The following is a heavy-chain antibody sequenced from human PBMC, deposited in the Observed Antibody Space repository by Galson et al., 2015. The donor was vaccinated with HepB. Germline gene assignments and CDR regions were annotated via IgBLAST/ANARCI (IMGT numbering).Heavy chain of an antibody. D-gene: IGHD6-13*01. V-gene: IGHV3-23*01. CDR2: ISGSGGST. J-gene: IGHJ6*02. CDR1: GFTFSSYA. CDR3: AKVAAATGTVYYYGMDV. Sequence: SLRLSCAASGFTFSSYAMSWVRQAPGKGLEWVSAISGSGGSTYYADSVKGRFTISRDNSKNTLYLQMNSLRAEDTAVYYCAKVAAATGTVYYYGMDVWGQGTTVTVSS.